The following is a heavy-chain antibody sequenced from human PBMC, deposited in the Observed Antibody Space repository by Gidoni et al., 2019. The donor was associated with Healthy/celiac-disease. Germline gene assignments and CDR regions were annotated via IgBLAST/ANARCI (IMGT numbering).Heavy chain of an antibody. D-gene: IGHD3-3*01. V-gene: IGHV3-30*02. CDR1: GFTFSSYG. CDR2: IRYDGSNK. CDR3: AKDLLEWLSLEYYGMDV. J-gene: IGHJ6*02. Sequence: QVQLVESGGGVVQPGGSLRLSCAASGFTFSSYGMHWVRQAPGKGLEWVAFIRYDGSNKYYADSVKGRFTISRDNSKNTLYLQMNSLRAEDTAVYYCAKDLLEWLSLEYYGMDVWGQGTTVTVSS.